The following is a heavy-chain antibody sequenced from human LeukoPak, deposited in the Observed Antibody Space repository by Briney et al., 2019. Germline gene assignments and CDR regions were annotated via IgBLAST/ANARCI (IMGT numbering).Heavy chain of an antibody. V-gene: IGHV4-34*01. CDR2: INHSGST. CDR3: AREYPKGGSYWFDP. Sequence: SETLSLTCAVYGGSFSGYYWSWIRQPPGKGLEWIGEINHSGSTNYNPSLKSRVTMSVDTPKNQFSLKLSSVTAADTAVYYCAREYPKGGSYWFDPWGQGTLVTVSS. D-gene: IGHD1-26*01. J-gene: IGHJ5*02. CDR1: GGSFSGYY.